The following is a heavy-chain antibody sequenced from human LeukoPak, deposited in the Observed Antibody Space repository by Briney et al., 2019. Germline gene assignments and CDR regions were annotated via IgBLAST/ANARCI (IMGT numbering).Heavy chain of an antibody. Sequence: SETLPLTCTVSGGSISSSSYYWGWIRQPPGKGLEWIGSIYYSGSTYYNPSLKSRVTISVDTSKNQFSLKLSSVTAADTAVYYCARRVGIAVAGTLAFDIWGQGTMVTVSS. CDR2: IYYSGST. J-gene: IGHJ3*02. CDR1: GGSISSSSYY. CDR3: ARRVGIAVAGTLAFDI. D-gene: IGHD6-19*01. V-gene: IGHV4-39*07.